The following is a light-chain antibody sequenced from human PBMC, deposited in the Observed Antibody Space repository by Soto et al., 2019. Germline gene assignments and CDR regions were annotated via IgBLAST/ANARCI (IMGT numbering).Light chain of an antibody. CDR2: AAS. Sequence: TQLTQSPSSLSASLGDGVTITCRASQSISSYLNWYQQKPGKAPKLLIYAASILQSGVPSRFSGSGSGTDFTLTISSLQVEDFATYYCKQSYSSSPITFGQGTRLEFK. V-gene: IGKV1-39*01. CDR3: KQSYSSSPIT. J-gene: IGKJ5*01. CDR1: QSISSY.